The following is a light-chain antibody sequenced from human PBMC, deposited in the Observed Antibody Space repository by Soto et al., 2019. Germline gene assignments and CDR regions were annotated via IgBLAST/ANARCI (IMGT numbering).Light chain of an antibody. CDR2: AAS. Sequence: EIVLTQSPGTLSLSPGERATLSCRASQSVRRTYLAWYQQIPGLAPRLLIYAASSWATGIPDRFSGSGSGTDFTLTISRLEPEDFAMYYCQHYGNSPATFGQGTKVEIK. CDR3: QHYGNSPAT. CDR1: QSVRRTY. J-gene: IGKJ1*01. V-gene: IGKV3-20*01.